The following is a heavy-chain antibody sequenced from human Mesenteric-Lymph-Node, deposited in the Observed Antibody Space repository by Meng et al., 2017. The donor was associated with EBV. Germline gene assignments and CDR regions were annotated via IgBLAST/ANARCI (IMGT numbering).Heavy chain of an antibody. J-gene: IGHJ4*02. V-gene: IGHV4-39*07. CDR3: ARDELMVRGLFDS. D-gene: IGHD3-10*01. CDR1: GDSISGSYC. Sequence: LQVQESGPGLVKPSEPLALTCTVSGDSISGSYCWNWIRQPPGKELEWIGSVFYSGATYYNPSLESRVTISVDTSRNHFSLKVTSVTAADTAIYYCARDELMVRGLFDSWGQGALVTVSS. CDR2: VFYSGAT.